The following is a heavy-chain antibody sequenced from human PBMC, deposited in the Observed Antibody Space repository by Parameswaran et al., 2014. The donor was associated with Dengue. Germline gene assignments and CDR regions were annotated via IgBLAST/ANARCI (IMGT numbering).Heavy chain of an antibody. Sequence: AMPGVRQAPGKGLEWVAVISYDGSNKYYADSVKGRFTISRDNSKNTLYLQMNSLRAEDTAVYYCARVLKWQQLVPEPYYYYGMDVWGQGTTVTVSS. CDR1: A. J-gene: IGHJ6*02. V-gene: IGHV3-30*04. D-gene: IGHD6-13*01. CDR2: ISYDGSNK. CDR3: ARVLKWQQLVPEPYYYYGMDV.